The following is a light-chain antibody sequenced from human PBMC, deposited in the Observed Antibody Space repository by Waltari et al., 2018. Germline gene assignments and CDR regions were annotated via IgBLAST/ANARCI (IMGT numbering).Light chain of an antibody. CDR1: QSISSS. J-gene: IGKJ5*01. Sequence: DIQMTQSPSSLSASVGDRVTITCRASQSISSSFNWYQQKPGKAPKLLIYAASSLQSGVPSRFSGSGSGTDFTLTISSLQPEDFASYYCQQTYSFPSITFGQGTRLEI. CDR3: QQTYSFPSIT. V-gene: IGKV1-39*01. CDR2: AAS.